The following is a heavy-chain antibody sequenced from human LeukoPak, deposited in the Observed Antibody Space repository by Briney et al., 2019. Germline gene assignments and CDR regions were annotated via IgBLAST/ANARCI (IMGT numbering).Heavy chain of an antibody. CDR3: ARIGYCSSTSCPLDY. J-gene: IGHJ4*02. V-gene: IGHV3-21*01. D-gene: IGHD2-2*01. CDR1: GFTFSNYS. Sequence: GGSLRLSCAASGFTFSNYSMNWVRQAPGKGLEWVSSISSSSSYIYYADSVKGRFTISRDNAKNSLYLQMNSLRAEDTAVYYCARIGYCSSTSCPLDYWGQGTLVTVSS. CDR2: ISSSSSYI.